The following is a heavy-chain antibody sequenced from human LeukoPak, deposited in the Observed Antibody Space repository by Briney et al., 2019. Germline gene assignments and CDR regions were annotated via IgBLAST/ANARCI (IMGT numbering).Heavy chain of an antibody. CDR1: GFTFSTYW. V-gene: IGHV3-7*04. CDR3: AKERYCTISSCYTGSAFDI. Sequence: GGSLRLSCAASGFTFSTYWMSWVRQAPGKGPEWVARIRQDGSEKYYVDSVKGRFTISRDNAKNSLYLEMNTLRAEDTAVYYCAKERYCTISSCYTGSAFDIWGQGTMVTVSS. CDR2: IRQDGSEK. J-gene: IGHJ3*02. D-gene: IGHD2-2*02.